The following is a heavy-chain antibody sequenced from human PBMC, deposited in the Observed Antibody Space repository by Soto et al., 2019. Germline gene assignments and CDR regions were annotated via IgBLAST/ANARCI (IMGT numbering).Heavy chain of an antibody. V-gene: IGHV3-7*01. CDR3: ARAVAGASSY. CDR2: INQDGSVK. Sequence: GGSLRLSCAASGFSLSEYWMSWGRQAPGKGLEWVANINQDGSVKYYVDSVKGRFTISRDNAKNSLYLQMNSLTAEDTAVYYCARAVAGASSYWGQGTVVTVCS. D-gene: IGHD2-2*01. CDR1: GFSLSEYW. J-gene: IGHJ4*02.